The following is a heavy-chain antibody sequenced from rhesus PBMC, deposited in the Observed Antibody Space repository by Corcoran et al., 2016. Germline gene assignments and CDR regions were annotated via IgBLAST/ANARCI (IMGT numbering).Heavy chain of an antibody. V-gene: IGHV4-147*01. CDR3: ARVSGSWNDEYFEF. CDR2: IYGSSEST. Sequence: QVQLQESGPGLVKPSETLSLTCAVSGYSISSNYWSWIRQPPGKGLEWIGYIYGSSESTYYNPSLKSRVSISTDTSKNQFSLKLSSVTAADTAVYYCARVSGSWNDEYFEFWGQGALVTVSS. D-gene: IGHD6-25*01. CDR1: GYSISSNY. J-gene: IGHJ1*01.